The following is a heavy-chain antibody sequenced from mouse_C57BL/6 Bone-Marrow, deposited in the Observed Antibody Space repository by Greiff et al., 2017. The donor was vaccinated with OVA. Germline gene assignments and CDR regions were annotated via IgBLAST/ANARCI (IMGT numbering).Heavy chain of an antibody. V-gene: IGHV1-81*01. CDR2: IYPRSGNP. Sequence: VQLQQSGAELARPGASVKLSCKASGYTFTSYGISWVQQRPGQGLEWIGEIYPRSGNPYYNEKFKGKATLTADKASSTAYMELRSLTSEDSAVYFCARSLRPWVADGGQGTLVTVSA. J-gene: IGHJ3*01. CDR3: ARSLRPWVAD. CDR1: GYTFTSYG.